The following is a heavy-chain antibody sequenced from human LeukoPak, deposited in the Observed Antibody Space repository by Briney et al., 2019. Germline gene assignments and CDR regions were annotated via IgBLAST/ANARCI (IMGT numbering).Heavy chain of an antibody. CDR2: ISYDGSNK. J-gene: IGHJ4*02. CDR3: ANLAY. D-gene: IGHD2-15*01. V-gene: IGHV3-30*18. Sequence: GRSLRLSCAPPGFTFSNYGMRTVRQAPDKRLWRVAVISYDGSNKYYADSVKGRVTISRDNSKNTLYMHMNSLRQKETPVYYFANLAYWGQGTLVTVSS. CDR1: GFTFSNYG.